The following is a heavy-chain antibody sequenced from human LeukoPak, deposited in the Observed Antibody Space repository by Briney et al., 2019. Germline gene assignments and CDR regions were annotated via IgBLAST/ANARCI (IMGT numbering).Heavy chain of an antibody. D-gene: IGHD3-22*01. CDR2: MYYSGST. J-gene: IGHJ5*02. V-gene: IGHV4-30-4*01. CDR3: ARPYYYDSRIDP. Sequence: SQTLSLTCTVSGGSISSGDYYWSWIRQPPGKGLEWIAYMYYSGSTYYNPSLKSRLTMSADTSKNQLCLKLSSVTAADTAVYYCARPYYYDSRIDPWGQGILVTVSS. CDR1: GGSISSGDYY.